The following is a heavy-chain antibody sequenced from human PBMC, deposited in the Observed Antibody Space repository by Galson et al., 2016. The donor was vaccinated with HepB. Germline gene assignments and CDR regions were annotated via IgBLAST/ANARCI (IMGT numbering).Heavy chain of an antibody. D-gene: IGHD3-3*01. V-gene: IGHV4-59*01. CDR3: ARGGGYNFWSGYHNEWFDP. CDR2: IYYIGST. J-gene: IGHJ5*02. Sequence: SETLSLTCTVSGGSINSYSWSWIRQPQGKGLEWIGYIYYIGSTNYNPSLKSRVTISVDTSKNQFSLKLSSVTAADTAVYYCARGGGYNFWSGYHNEWFDPWGQGTLVTVSS. CDR1: GGSINSYS.